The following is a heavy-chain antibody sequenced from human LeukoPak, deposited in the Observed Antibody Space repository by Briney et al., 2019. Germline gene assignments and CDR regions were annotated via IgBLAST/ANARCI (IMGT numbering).Heavy chain of an antibody. CDR3: ARGLDSSGYYYVFDY. CDR2: ISAYNGNT. CDR1: GYTFTSYG. J-gene: IGHJ4*02. V-gene: IGHV1-18*01. D-gene: IGHD3-22*01. Sequence: ASVKVSCKASGYTFTSYGISWVRLAPGQGLEWMGWISAYNGNTNYAQKLQGRVTMTTDTSTSTAYMELRSLRSDDTAVYYCARGLDSSGYYYVFDYWGQGTLVTVSS.